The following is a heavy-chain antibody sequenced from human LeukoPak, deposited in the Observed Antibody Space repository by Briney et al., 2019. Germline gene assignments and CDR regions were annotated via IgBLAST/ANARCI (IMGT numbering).Heavy chain of an antibody. CDR3: AGTYGIGWYGD. V-gene: IGHV3-53*04. CDR1: GFSVSSNY. Sequence: GGSLRLSCAASGFSVSSNYMSWVRQAPGKGLEWVAAIYSGGSTYYADSAKGRFTISRHNSENTLYLQMNSLRPEDTALYYCAGTYGIGWYGDWGQGTLVTVSS. D-gene: IGHD6-19*01. CDR2: IYSGGST. J-gene: IGHJ4*02.